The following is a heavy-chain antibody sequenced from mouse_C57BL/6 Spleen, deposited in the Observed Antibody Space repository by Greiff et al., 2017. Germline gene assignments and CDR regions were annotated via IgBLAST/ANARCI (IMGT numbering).Heavy chain of an antibody. D-gene: IGHD2-4*01. V-gene: IGHV1-50*01. CDR3: ARTGLRKYYAMDY. CDR1: GYTFTSYW. Sequence: QVQLQQPGAELVKPGASVKLSCKASGYTFTSYWMQWVKQRPGQGLEWIGEIDPSDSYTNYNQKFKGTATLTVDTSSSTAYMQLSSLTSEDSAVYYCARTGLRKYYAMDYWGQGTSVTVSS. J-gene: IGHJ4*01. CDR2: IDPSDSYT.